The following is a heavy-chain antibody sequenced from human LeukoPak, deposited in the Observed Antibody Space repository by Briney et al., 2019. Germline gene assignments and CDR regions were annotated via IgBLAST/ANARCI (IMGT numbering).Heavy chain of an antibody. CDR2: INPNSGGT. CDR3: ARLLGRDGYNLDY. V-gene: IGHV1-2*02. CDR1: GYTFTGYY. D-gene: IGHD5-12*01. Sequence: ASVKVSCKASGYTFTGYYMHWVRQAPGQGLEWMGWINPNSGGTNYAQKFQGRVTMTRDTSISTAYMELSSLRSEDTAVYYCARLLGRDGYNLDYWGQGTLVTVSS. J-gene: IGHJ4*02.